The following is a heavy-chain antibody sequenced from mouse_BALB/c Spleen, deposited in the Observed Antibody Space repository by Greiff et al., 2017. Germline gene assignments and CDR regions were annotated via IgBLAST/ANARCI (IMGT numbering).Heavy chain of an antibody. D-gene: IGHD2-1*01. CDR2: ISDGGSYT. J-gene: IGHJ3*01. CDR3: ARVYGNYEGFAY. CDR1: GFTFSDYY. V-gene: IGHV5-4*02. Sequence: EVKVVESGGGLVKPGGSLKLSCAASGFTFSDYYMYWVRQTPEKRLEWVATISDGGSYTYYPDSVKGRFTISRDNAKNNLYLQMSSLKSEDTAMYYCARVYGNYEGFAYWGQGTLVTVSA.